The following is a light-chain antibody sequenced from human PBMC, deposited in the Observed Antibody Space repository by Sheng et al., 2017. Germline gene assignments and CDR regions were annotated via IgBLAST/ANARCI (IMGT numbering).Light chain of an antibody. Sequence: QAVLTQPPSASGTPGQRVTISCSGSNSNIGNDNVYWYQQLPGTAPKLLIYNDNQRPSGVSNRFSGSKSGNTASLTISGLQAEDEADYYCSSYTSSSVVFGGGTKLTVL. CDR3: SSYTSSSVV. CDR2: NDN. V-gene: IGLV1-44*01. J-gene: IGLJ2*01. CDR1: NSNIGNDN.